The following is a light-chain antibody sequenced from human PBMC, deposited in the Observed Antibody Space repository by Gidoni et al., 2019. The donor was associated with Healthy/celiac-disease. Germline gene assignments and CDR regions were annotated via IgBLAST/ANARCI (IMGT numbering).Light chain of an antibody. Sequence: EMVLTQSPATRSLSPGERATLSCRASQSVSSYLAWYQQKPGPAPRLLIYDASNRATGIPARFSGSGSGTDFTLTISSLEPEDFAVYYCQQRSNWPMCSFGQGTKLEIK. CDR2: DAS. CDR1: QSVSSY. CDR3: QQRSNWPMCS. J-gene: IGKJ2*04. V-gene: IGKV3-11*01.